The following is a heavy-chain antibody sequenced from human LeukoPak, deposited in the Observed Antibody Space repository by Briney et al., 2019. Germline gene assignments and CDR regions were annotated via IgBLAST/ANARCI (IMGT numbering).Heavy chain of an antibody. CDR3: ARELAVAGPSLDY. D-gene: IGHD6-19*01. CDR1: GFTFSSYS. J-gene: IGHJ4*02. Sequence: GGSLRLSCAASGFTFSSYSMNWVRQALGKGLEWVSSISSSSSYIYYADSVKGRFTISRDNAKNSLYLQMNSLRAEDTAVYYCARELAVAGPSLDYRGQGTLVTVSS. V-gene: IGHV3-21*01. CDR2: ISSSSSYI.